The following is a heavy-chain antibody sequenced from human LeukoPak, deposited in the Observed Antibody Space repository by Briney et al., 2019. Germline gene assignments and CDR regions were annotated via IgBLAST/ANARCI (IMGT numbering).Heavy chain of an antibody. D-gene: IGHD2-2*01. CDR3: AGQYCSSTTCYDLFDY. CDR2: VYYSGST. CDR1: GVSISSSSYY. J-gene: IGHJ4*02. V-gene: IGHV4-39*01. Sequence: SETLSLTCTVSGVSISSSSYYCGWIRQPPGEGLEWIGCVYYSGSTYYNPSLTSRVTISVDTSKNQFSLKLSAVTAADTALYYCAGQYCSSTTCYDLFDYWGQGTLVTVSS.